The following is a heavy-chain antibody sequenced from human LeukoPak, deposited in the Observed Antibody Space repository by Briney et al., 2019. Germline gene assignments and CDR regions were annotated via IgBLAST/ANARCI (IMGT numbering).Heavy chain of an antibody. J-gene: IGHJ5*02. CDR3: ARHGRYYDILTGYYYWFDP. Sequence: SETLSLTCTVPGGSISSGSYYWGWIRQPPGKGLEWIGSIYYSGSTSYNPSLKSRVTISVDASKNQFSLKLSSVTAADTAVYYCARHGRYYDILTGYYYWFDPWGQGTLVTVSS. CDR1: GGSISSGSYY. V-gene: IGHV4-39*01. D-gene: IGHD3-9*01. CDR2: IYYSGST.